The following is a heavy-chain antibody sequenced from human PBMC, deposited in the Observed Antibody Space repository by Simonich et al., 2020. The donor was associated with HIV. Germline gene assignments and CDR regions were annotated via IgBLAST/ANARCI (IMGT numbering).Heavy chain of an antibody. V-gene: IGHV4-38-2*01. J-gene: IGHJ1*01. CDR2: IYHGWTP. Sequence: QVQLQESGPGLVKPSETLSLTCAVSGYSISSGFYWGWIRQPPGQGLEWIGGIYHGWTPYSNPPLKSLVTISVDTSKTQFSLKLSSVTAADTAVYYCARVLGIAAAIDSFQHWGQGTLVTVSS. CDR1: GYSISSGFY. D-gene: IGHD6-13*01. CDR3: ARVLGIAAAIDSFQH.